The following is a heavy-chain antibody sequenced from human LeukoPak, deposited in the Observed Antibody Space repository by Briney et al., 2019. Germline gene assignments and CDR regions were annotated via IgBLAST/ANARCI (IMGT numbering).Heavy chain of an antibody. Sequence: SVKVSCKASGGTFSSYAISWVRQAPGQGLEWMGGIIPIFGTANYAQKFQGRVTITADKSTSTAYMELSSLRSEDTAVYYCARGDSGNYYYYMDVWGKGTTVTISS. CDR3: ARGDSGNYYYYMDV. CDR2: IIPIFGTA. D-gene: IGHD6-19*01. CDR1: GGTFSSYA. V-gene: IGHV1-69*06. J-gene: IGHJ6*03.